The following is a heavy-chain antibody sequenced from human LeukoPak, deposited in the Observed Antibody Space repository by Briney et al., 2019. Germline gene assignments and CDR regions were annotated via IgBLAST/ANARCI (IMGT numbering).Heavy chain of an antibody. D-gene: IGHD2-2*01. CDR2: ISYDGSNK. V-gene: IGHV3-30-3*01. Sequence: GGSLRLSCAASGFTFSSYAMHWVRQAPGKGLEWVAVISYDGSNKYYADSVKGRFTISRDNSKNTLYLQMNSLRAEDTAVYYCAKDPRVVPTPHDYWGQGTLVTVSS. J-gene: IGHJ4*02. CDR3: AKDPRVVPTPHDY. CDR1: GFTFSSYA.